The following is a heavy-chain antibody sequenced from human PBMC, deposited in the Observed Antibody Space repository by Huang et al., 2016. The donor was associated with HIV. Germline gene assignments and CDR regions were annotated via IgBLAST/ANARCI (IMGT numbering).Heavy chain of an antibody. J-gene: IGHJ3*02. CDR3: ARDYYYYDSSGQVPDAFDI. CDR1: GFTFSSYS. Sequence: EVQLVESGGGLVKPGGSLRLSCAASGFTFSSYSMNWVRQARGKGLEWFAAISSSSSYIYYADSVKGRFTISRDNAKNSLYLQMNSLRAEDTAVYYCARDYYYYDSSGQVPDAFDIWGQGTMVTVSS. CDR2: ISSSSSYI. D-gene: IGHD3-22*01. V-gene: IGHV3-21*01.